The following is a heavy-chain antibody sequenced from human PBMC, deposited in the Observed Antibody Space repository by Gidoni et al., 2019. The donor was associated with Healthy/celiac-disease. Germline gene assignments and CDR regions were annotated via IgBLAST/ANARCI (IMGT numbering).Heavy chain of an antibody. J-gene: IGHJ6*02. Sequence: QVQLVESGGGVVQPGRSLRLSCAASGFTFSSYGMPWVRQAPGKGLEWVAVISYDGSNKYYADSVKGRFTISRDNSRNTLYLQMNSLRAEDTAVYYCAKVGMVVPAAISSYYYYGMDVWGQGTTVTVS. CDR3: AKVGMVVPAAISSYYYYGMDV. D-gene: IGHD2-2*01. CDR2: ISYDGSNK. CDR1: GFTFSSYG. V-gene: IGHV3-30*18.